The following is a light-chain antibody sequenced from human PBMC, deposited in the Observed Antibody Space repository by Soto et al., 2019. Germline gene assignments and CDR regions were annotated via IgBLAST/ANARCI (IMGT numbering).Light chain of an antibody. CDR3: QQYHNWPQT. CDR2: GAS. J-gene: IGKJ1*01. CDR1: QSVGTN. Sequence: ETEMTQSPGTLSVSPGERVTLPCRASQSVGTNLAWYQQNPGQAPRLLIYGASTRATDIPDRFSGSGSGTEFTLTISRLQSEDCAVYYCQQYHNWPQTFGPGTRVEIK. V-gene: IGKV3D-15*01.